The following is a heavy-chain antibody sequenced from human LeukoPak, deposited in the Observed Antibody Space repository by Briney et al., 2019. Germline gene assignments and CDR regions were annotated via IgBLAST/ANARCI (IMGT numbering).Heavy chain of an antibody. D-gene: IGHD1-1*01. CDR3: ARAPLGIWNDDTRASAFDI. J-gene: IGHJ3*02. V-gene: IGHV3-30-3*01. CDR1: GFTFSSYA. CDR2: ISYDGSNK. Sequence: GGSLRLSCAASGFTFSSYAMHWVRQAPGKGLEWVAVISYDGSNKYYADSVKGRFTISGDNSKNTLYLQMNSLRAEDTAVYYCARAPLGIWNDDTRASAFDIWGQGTMVTVSS.